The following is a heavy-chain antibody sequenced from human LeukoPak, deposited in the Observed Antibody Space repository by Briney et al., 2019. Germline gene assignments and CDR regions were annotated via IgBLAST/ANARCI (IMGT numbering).Heavy chain of an antibody. CDR2: IGGSGGGT. CDR1: GFTFVNSA. V-gene: IGHV3-23*01. J-gene: IGHJ5*02. CDR3: AKDQHDFWSGNPLT. Sequence: GGSLRLSCAASGFTFVNSAMTWVRQAPGKGLEWVSAIGGSGGGTYYADSVRGRFTISRDNSKNTLYLQMTSLRADDTAIYYCAKDQHDFWSGNPLTWGQGTMVAVSS. D-gene: IGHD3-3*01.